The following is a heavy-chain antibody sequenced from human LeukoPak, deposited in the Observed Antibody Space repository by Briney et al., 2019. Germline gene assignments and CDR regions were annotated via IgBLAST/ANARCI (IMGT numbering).Heavy chain of an antibody. CDR1: GYTFTSYY. D-gene: IGHD3-22*01. V-gene: IGHV1-46*01. J-gene: IGHJ4*02. CDR3: ARDVIGGEPDSRGYYYVSYFDY. Sequence: GASVKVSCKASGYTFTSYYMHWVRQAPGQGLEWMGIINPSGGGTSYAQKFQGRVTMTRDTSTSTVYMELSSLRSEDTAVYYCARDVIGGEPDSRGYYYVSYFDYWGQGALVTVSS. CDR2: INPSGGGT.